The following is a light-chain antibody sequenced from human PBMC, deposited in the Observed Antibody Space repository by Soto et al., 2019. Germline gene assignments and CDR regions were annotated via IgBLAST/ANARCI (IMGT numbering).Light chain of an antibody. Sequence: QSALTQPRSVSGSPGQSVIISCTGTSSDVGAYNYVSWYQHHPGKAPKAMIYDVNKRPSGVPDRFSGYQSGNTSSLTISGLHAEEEGDYYCSSYAGSYTYVFGSGTKVTVL. CDR1: SSDVGAYNY. CDR3: SSYAGSYTYV. CDR2: DVN. V-gene: IGLV2-11*01. J-gene: IGLJ1*01.